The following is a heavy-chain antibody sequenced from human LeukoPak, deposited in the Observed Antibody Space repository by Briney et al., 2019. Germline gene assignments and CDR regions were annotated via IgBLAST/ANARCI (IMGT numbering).Heavy chain of an antibody. V-gene: IGHV1-69*04. CDR3: AREGGPLYFDY. CDR1: GGTFSSYA. J-gene: IGHJ4*02. Sequence: GASVKVSCKASGGTFSSYAISWVRQAPGQGLERMGRIIPILGIANYAQKFQGRVTITADKSTSTAYMELSSLRSEDTAVYYCAREGGPLYFDYWGQGTLVTVSS. CDR2: IIPILGIA.